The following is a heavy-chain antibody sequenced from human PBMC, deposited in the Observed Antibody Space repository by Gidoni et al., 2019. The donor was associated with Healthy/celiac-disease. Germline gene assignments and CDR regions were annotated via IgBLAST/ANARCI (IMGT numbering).Heavy chain of an antibody. CDR2: IYYSGST. J-gene: IGHJ4*02. V-gene: IGHV4-59*01. Sequence: QVQLQESGPGLVKPSETLSLTCTVSGGSISSYYWSWIRQPPGKGLEWIGYIYYSGSTNYNPSLKSRVTISVDTSKNQFSLKLSSVTAADTAVYYCARDHGWYSDYWGQGTLVTVSS. D-gene: IGHD6-19*01. CDR1: GGSISSYY. CDR3: ARDHGWYSDY.